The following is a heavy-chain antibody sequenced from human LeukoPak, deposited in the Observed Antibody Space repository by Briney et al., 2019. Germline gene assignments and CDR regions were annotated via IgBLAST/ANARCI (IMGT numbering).Heavy chain of an antibody. Sequence: GGSLRLSCAASGFTFSSYAMSWVRQAPGKGLEWVSAISGSGGSTYYADSVKGRFTISRDNSKNTLYLQMNSLRAEDTAVYYCARAVVPARGNWFDPWGQGTLVTASS. J-gene: IGHJ5*02. CDR3: ARAVVPARGNWFDP. CDR2: ISGSGGST. CDR1: GFTFSSYA. D-gene: IGHD2-2*01. V-gene: IGHV3-23*01.